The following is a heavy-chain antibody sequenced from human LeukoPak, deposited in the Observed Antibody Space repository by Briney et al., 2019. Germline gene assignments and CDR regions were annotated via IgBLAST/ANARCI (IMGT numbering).Heavy chain of an antibody. CDR2: IYYSGST. CDR3: ARDPPPFYFDY. Sequence: SETLSLTCTVSGGSISSSSYYWGWIRQPPGKGLEWTGSIYYSGSTYYNPSLKSRVTISVDTSKNQFSLKLSSVTAADTAVYYCARDPPPFYFDYWGQGTLVTVSS. CDR1: GGSISSSSYY. V-gene: IGHV4-39*07. J-gene: IGHJ4*02.